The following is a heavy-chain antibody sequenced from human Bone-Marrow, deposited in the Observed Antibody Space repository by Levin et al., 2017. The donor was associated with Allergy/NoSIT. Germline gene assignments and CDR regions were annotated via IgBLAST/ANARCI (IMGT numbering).Heavy chain of an antibody. Sequence: SGPTLVKPTQTLTLTCTFSGFSLSTSGVGVGWIRQPPGKALEWLALIYWNDDKRYSPSLKSRLTITKDTSKNQVVLTMTNMDPVDTATYYCAHLTDPKDAFDIWGQGTMVTVSS. CDR3: AHLTDPKDAFDI. J-gene: IGHJ3*02. CDR1: GFSLSTSGVG. V-gene: IGHV2-5*01. CDR2: IYWNDDK.